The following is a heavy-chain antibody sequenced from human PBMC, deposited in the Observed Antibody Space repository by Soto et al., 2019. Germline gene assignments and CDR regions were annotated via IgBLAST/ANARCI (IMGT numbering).Heavy chain of an antibody. CDR3: ARQPLGATTGAYFDY. CDR2: IFPGDSDT. Sequence: GESLKISCKGSGYSFTSYRIGWVRQMSGKGLEWMGIIFPGDSDTRYSPSFQGQVTISADKSISTAYLQWSSLKASDPTVYYCARQPLGATTGAYFDYWGQGTLVTVSS. V-gene: IGHV5-51*01. J-gene: IGHJ4*02. CDR1: GYSFTSYR. D-gene: IGHD1-26*01.